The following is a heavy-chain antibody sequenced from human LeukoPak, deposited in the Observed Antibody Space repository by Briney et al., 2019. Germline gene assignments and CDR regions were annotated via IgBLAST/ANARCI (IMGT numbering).Heavy chain of an antibody. CDR1: GGTFSSYA. J-gene: IGHJ5*02. CDR3: ARGYDFWSGYFDP. D-gene: IGHD3-3*01. CDR2: IIPIFGTA. V-gene: IGHV1-69*01. Sequence: SVKVSCKASGGTFSSYAISWVRQAPGQGLEWMGGIIPIFGTANYAQKFQGRVTITADESTSTAYMELSSLGSEDTAVYYCARGYDFWSGYFDPWGQGTLVTVSS.